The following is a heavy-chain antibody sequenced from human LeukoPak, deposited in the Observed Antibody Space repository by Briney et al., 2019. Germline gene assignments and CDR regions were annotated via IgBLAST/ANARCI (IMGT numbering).Heavy chain of an antibody. CDR3: ARSPHYVWENYRYRELGEEMDV. D-gene: IGHD3-16*02. CDR1: GFTFSNYW. Sequence: PGGSLRLSCAASGFTFSNYWMSWVRQAPGKGLEWVANINQDGSEKYYVDSVKGRFTISRDNAKNSLYLQMNSLRAEDTAVYYCARSPHYVWENYRYRELGEEMDVWGKGTTVSISS. CDR2: INQDGSEK. J-gene: IGHJ6*04. V-gene: IGHV3-7*01.